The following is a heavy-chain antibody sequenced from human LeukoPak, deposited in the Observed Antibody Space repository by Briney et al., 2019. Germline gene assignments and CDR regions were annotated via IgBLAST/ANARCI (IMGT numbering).Heavy chain of an antibody. CDR1: GFTFSTYW. V-gene: IGHV3-74*01. CDR3: ARVERWFDP. Sequence: GGFLRLSCAASGFTFSTYWMHWVRQAPGKGLVWVSRINGDGSSTSYADSVKGRFTISRDNAKNTLYLQMNSLGAEDTAVYYCARVERWFDPWGQGTLVTVSS. CDR2: INGDGSST. J-gene: IGHJ5*02.